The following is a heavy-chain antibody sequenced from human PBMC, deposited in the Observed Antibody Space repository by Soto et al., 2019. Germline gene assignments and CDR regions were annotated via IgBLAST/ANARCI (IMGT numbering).Heavy chain of an antibody. J-gene: IGHJ4*02. V-gene: IGHV3-23*01. CDR3: AKSYSSNWYDYFDY. D-gene: IGHD6-13*01. CDR2: ISGSGGST. Sequence: GGSLRLSCAASEFTFSTYAMSWVRQAPGKGLEWVSAISGSGGSTYYADSVKGRFTISRDTSKNTLYLQMNSLRAEDTALYYCAKSYSSNWYDYFDYWGQGTLVTVS. CDR1: EFTFSTYA.